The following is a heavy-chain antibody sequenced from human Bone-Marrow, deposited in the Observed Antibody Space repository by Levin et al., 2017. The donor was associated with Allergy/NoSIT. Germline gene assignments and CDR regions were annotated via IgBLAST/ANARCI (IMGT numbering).Heavy chain of an antibody. CDR1: GYTFTSYD. D-gene: IGHD6-6*01. J-gene: IGHJ6*02. CDR2: MNPNSGNT. CDR3: ARPYEYSSSPYYYYYGMDV. V-gene: IGHV1-8*01. Sequence: GESLKISCKASGYTFTSYDINWVRQATGQGLEWMGWMNPNSGNTGYAQKFQDRVTMTRNTSISTAYMELSSLRSEDTAVYYCARPYEYSSSPYYYYYGMDVWGQGTTVTVSS.